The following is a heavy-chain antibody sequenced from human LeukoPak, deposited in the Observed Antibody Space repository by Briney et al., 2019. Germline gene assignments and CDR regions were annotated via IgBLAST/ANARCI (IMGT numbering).Heavy chain of an antibody. CDR3: ARAQRMDYYDSSGYSAFDI. D-gene: IGHD3-22*01. CDR1: GGSISSYY. V-gene: IGHV4-59*01. Sequence: SEALSLPFPVPGGSISSYYWSWIRPPPGKGLEWIGDIYYSGSTNYNPSLKSRVTISVDTSKNQFSLKLSSVTAADTAVYYCARAQRMDYYDSSGYSAFDIWGQGTMVTVSS. CDR2: IYYSGST. J-gene: IGHJ3*02.